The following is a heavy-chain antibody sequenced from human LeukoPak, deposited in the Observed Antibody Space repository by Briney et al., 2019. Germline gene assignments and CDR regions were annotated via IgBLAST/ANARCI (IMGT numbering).Heavy chain of an antibody. D-gene: IGHD6-19*01. CDR3: ARPGLTVAGTRWFDP. J-gene: IGHJ5*02. Sequence: GGSLRLSCAASGFTVPSTFMNWVRQAPGKGLEWVSAIGSDGSSIYYADSVKDRFTISRDNSRNSLYLQMNSLRAEDTAIYYCARPGLTVAGTRWFDPWGQGTLVTVSS. CDR2: IGSDGSSI. V-gene: IGHV3-23*01. CDR1: GFTVPSTF.